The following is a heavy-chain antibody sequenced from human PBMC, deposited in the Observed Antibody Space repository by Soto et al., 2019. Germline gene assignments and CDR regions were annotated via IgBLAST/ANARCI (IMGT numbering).Heavy chain of an antibody. CDR3: ARDNNWIRYFGPPLYNWFDP. D-gene: IGHD3-9*01. CDR1: GFTFSSYG. CDR2: IWYDGSNK. V-gene: IGHV3-33*01. Sequence: QVQLVESGGGVVQPGRSLRLSCAASGFTFSSYGMHWVRQAPGKGLEWVAVIWYDGSNKYYADSVKGRFTISRDNSKNTLYLQMNSLRAEDTAVYYCARDNNWIRYFGPPLYNWFDPWAQGTLVTVSS. J-gene: IGHJ5*02.